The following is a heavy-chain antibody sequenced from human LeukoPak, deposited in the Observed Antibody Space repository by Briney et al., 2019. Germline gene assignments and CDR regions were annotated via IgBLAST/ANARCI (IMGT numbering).Heavy chain of an antibody. J-gene: IGHJ4*02. CDR1: GFTFSSYA. CDR2: ISGSGGST. D-gene: IGHD3-22*01. V-gene: IGHV3-23*01. CDR3: RAGDSSGYY. Sequence: GGSLRLSCAASGFTFSSYAMSWVRQAPGKGLEWVSAISGSGGSTYYADSVKGRFTISRDNSKNTLYLQMNSLRTEDTAVYFCRAGDSSGYYWGQGTLVTVSS.